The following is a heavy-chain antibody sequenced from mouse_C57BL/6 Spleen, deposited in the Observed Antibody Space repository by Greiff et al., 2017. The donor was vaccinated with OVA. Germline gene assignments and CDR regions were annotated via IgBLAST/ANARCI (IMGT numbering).Heavy chain of an antibody. D-gene: IGHD3-2*02. Sequence: VQLQQPGAELVKPGASVKMSCKASGYTFTSYWITWVKQRPGQGLEWIGDIYPGSGSTNYNEKFKSKATLTVDTSSSTAYMQLSSLTSEDSAVYYCAREEQTAQASFDYWGQGTTLTVSS. CDR3: AREEQTAQASFDY. J-gene: IGHJ2*01. CDR1: GYTFTSYW. CDR2: IYPGSGST. V-gene: IGHV1-55*01.